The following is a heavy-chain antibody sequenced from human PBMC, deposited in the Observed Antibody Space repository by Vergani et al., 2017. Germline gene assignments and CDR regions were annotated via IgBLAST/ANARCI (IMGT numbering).Heavy chain of an antibody. CDR3: ASLGRTSMSAAINF. V-gene: IGHV4-38-2*02. CDR2: IFHSGTT. Sequence: QVQLQESGPGLVKPSETLSLTCTVSGYPISTGYYWGWIRQPPGKGLEWIGSIFHSGTTYYNPSLKSRLSISVDTSKNQFSLKLSSVTAADTAVYYCASLGRTSMSAAINFWGQGTLVTVSS. J-gene: IGHJ4*02. CDR1: GYPISTGYY. D-gene: IGHD6-25*01.